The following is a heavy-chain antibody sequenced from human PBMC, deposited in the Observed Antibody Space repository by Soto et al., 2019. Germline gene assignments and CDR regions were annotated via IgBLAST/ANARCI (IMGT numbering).Heavy chain of an antibody. CDR1: GFSFDGYA. D-gene: IGHD6-6*01. Sequence: EVQLVESGGGLVQPGRSLRLSCAASGFSFDGYAMNWVRQPPGKGLEWVSGISWNSGNIDYADSVKGRFTISRDNAQNSLYLQMNILRAEDTALYYCVKASTYSSSQGWFDPWGQGTRVTVSS. CDR3: VKASTYSSSQGWFDP. J-gene: IGHJ5*02. CDR2: ISWNSGNI. V-gene: IGHV3-9*01.